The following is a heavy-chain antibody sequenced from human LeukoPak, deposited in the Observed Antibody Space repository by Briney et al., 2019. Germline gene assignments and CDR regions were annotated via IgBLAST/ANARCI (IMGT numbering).Heavy chain of an antibody. CDR1: GFTFSSYG. V-gene: IGHV3-30*18. D-gene: IGHD4-23*01. CDR3: AKEDDYGGNSEKIQSGYFDY. Sequence: PGGSLRLSCAASGFTFSSYGMHWVRQAPGKGLEWVAVVSYDGSNKYYADSVKGRFTISRDNSKNTLYLQMNSLRAEDTAVYYCAKEDDYGGNSEKIQSGYFDYWGQGTLVTVSS. CDR2: VSYDGSNK. J-gene: IGHJ4*02.